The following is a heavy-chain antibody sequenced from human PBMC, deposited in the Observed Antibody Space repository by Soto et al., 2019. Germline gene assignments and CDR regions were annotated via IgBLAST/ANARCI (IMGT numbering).Heavy chain of an antibody. Sequence: QLQLQESGPGLVKPSETLSLTCTVSGGSISSSSYYWGWIRQPPGKGLEWIGSIYYSGSTYYNPSLKRRVTISVDTSKNQFSLKLSSVTAADTAVYYCAILYGYCSGGSCYSGTGYWGQGTLVTVSS. CDR1: GGSISSSSYY. CDR3: AILYGYCSGGSCYSGTGY. V-gene: IGHV4-39*01. J-gene: IGHJ4*02. D-gene: IGHD2-15*01. CDR2: IYYSGST.